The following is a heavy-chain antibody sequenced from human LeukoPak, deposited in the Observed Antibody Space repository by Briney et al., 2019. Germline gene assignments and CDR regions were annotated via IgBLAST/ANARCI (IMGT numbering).Heavy chain of an antibody. V-gene: IGHV3-11*06. D-gene: IGHD4-17*01. CDR1: GFTFSAHY. CDR3: ARGGDQGYGDHFDF. J-gene: IGHJ4*02. CDR2: INNSSSYN. Sequence: GGSLRLSCAASGFTFSAHYMDWIRQSPGKGLEWVAYINNSSSYNYNADSVEGRFNISRDNAKNTLYLQMNSQRAEYTAVYYCARGGDQGYGDHFDFWGQGTLDSVSS.